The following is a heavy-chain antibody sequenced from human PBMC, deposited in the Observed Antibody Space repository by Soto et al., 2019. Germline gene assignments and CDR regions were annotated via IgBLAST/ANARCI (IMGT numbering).Heavy chain of an antibody. CDR1: GASIIGFY. CDR3: VRDGTKTLRDWFDP. D-gene: IGHD1-1*01. Sequence: PSETLSLTCTVSGASIIGFYWSRIRKSAGKGLEWIGRIYATGTTDYNPSLKSRVMMSVDTSKKQFSLKLRSVTAADTAVYYCVRDGTKTLRDWFDPWGQGISVTVSS. J-gene: IGHJ5*02. V-gene: IGHV4-4*07. CDR2: IYATGTT.